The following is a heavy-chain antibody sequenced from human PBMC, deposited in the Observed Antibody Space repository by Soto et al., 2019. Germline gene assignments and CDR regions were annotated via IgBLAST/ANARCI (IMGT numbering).Heavy chain of an antibody. CDR3: ARRGRYKTMTMVPAFDF. D-gene: IGHD3-10*01. V-gene: IGHV4-34*02. J-gene: IGHJ5*01. CDR2: IDHSGST. CDR1: GGSLSVSS. Sequence: QVQLQQWGAGLLKPSETLSLTCAVYGGSLSVSSWSWIRRPPGKGLEWIGDIDHSGSTNNNPSLKSRLIISVDTSKRHFYLNLTSVTAADTALYYCARRGRYKTMTMVPAFDFWGQGTLVSVSS.